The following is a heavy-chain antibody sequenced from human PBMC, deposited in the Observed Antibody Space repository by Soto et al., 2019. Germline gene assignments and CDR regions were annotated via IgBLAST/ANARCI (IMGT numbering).Heavy chain of an antibody. J-gene: IGHJ5*02. Sequence: QVQLVQSGAEVKKPGASVKVSCKASGYTFTSYYISWVRQAPGQGVEWMGWISAYIGNTNYPQKLQGRATMTTGPATSPAYMELRTLRSDGTAVSSCARHSPPLASWGPGPLVTVSS. D-gene: IGHD3-3*02. CDR2: ISAYIGNT. CDR3: ARHSPPLAS. V-gene: IGHV1-18*01. CDR1: GYTFTSYY.